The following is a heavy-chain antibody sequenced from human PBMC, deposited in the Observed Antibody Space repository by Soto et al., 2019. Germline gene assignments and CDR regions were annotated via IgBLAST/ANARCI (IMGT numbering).Heavy chain of an antibody. CDR2: ISSSGSTI. CDR1: GFTFSDYY. Sequence: GGSLRLSCAASGFTFSDYYMSWIRQAPGKGLEWVSYISSSGSTIYYADSVKGRFTISRDNAKNSLYLQINSLRAEDKAVYYCAKVGLVIPAAKYDFDSWGQGTVVTVSS. V-gene: IGHV3-11*01. D-gene: IGHD2-2*01. J-gene: IGHJ4*02. CDR3: AKVGLVIPAAKYDFDS.